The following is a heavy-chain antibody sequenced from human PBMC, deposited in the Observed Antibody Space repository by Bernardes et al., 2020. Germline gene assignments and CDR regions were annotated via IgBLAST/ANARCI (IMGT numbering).Heavy chain of an antibody. V-gene: IGHV4-39*01. J-gene: IGHJ4*02. CDR1: GGSISSSSHY. D-gene: IGHD2-2*02. CDR2: IYYTGST. CDR3: ARLDCSSPSCYNDY. Sequence: SEPLSLTCTVSGGSISSSSHYWGWLRQPPGKRLECIGRIYYTGSTYYNTSLMSRVTISVDTSKNQFSLKLSSVTAADTAVYYCARLDCSSPSCYNDYWGQGTLVTVSS.